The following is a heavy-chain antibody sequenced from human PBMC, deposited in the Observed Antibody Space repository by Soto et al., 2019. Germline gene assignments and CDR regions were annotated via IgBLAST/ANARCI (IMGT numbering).Heavy chain of an antibody. Sequence: SETLSLTCTVSGGSISSGDYYWSWIRQPPGKGLEWIGYIYYSGSTYYNPSLKSRVTISVDTSKNQFSLKLSSVTAADTAVYYCAREVVPAADHYFDYWGQGTLVTVSS. CDR3: AREVVPAADHYFDY. D-gene: IGHD2-2*01. J-gene: IGHJ4*02. CDR1: GGSISSGDYY. V-gene: IGHV4-30-4*01. CDR2: IYYSGST.